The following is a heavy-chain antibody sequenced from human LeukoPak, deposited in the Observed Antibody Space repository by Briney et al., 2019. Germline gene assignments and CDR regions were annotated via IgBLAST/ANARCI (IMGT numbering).Heavy chain of an antibody. CDR3: ARSSGRSPNREYMDV. CDR2: VNPSGGST. J-gene: IGHJ6*03. Sequence: ASVKVSCKASGYTFTIHWVRQAPGQGLEWMGIVNPSGGSTSYAQKFQGRVTMTRDTSTSTVYMELSSLRSEDTAVYYCARSSGRSPNREYMDVWGKGTTVTVSS. D-gene: IGHD1-14*01. CDR1: GYTFT. V-gene: IGHV1-46*01.